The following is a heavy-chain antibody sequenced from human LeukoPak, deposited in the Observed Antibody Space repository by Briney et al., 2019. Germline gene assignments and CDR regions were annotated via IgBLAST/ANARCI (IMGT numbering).Heavy chain of an antibody. Sequence: SQTLSLTCTVCGGSISSGSYYWSWIRPPAGKGLEWIGRIYTSRSTNYNPSLKSRVTISADTSKNQFSLKLSSVTAADTAVYFCASSDFWSGSVNYWGQGTLVTVSS. D-gene: IGHD3-3*01. CDR1: GGSISSGSYY. CDR3: ASSDFWSGSVNY. V-gene: IGHV4-61*02. J-gene: IGHJ4*02. CDR2: IYTSRST.